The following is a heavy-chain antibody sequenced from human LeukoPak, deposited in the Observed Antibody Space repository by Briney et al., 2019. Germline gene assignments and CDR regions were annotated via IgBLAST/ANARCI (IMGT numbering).Heavy chain of an antibody. Sequence: ASVKVSCKASGGTFSSYAISWVRQAPGQGLEWMGGIIPIFGTANYAQKFQGRVTITTDESTSTAYMELSSLRSDDTAVYYCARHDGGLDDYWGQGTLVTVSS. D-gene: IGHD3-16*01. CDR3: ARHDGGLDDY. CDR2: IIPIFGTA. V-gene: IGHV1-69*05. J-gene: IGHJ4*02. CDR1: GGTFSSYA.